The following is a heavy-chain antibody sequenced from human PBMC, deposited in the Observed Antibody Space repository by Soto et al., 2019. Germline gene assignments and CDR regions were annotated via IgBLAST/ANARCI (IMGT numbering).Heavy chain of an antibody. CDR3: TTNVSVLRAPPSVPALYYYYGMDV. Sequence: LRLSCAASGFTFSNAWMNWVRQAPGKGLEWVGRIKSKTDGGTTDYAAPVKGRFTISRDDSKNTLYLQMNSLKTEDTAVYYCTTNVSVLRAPPSVPALYYYYGMDVWGQGTTVTVSS. CDR1: GFTFSNAW. D-gene: IGHD2-2*01. CDR2: IKSKTDGGTT. V-gene: IGHV3-15*07. J-gene: IGHJ6*02.